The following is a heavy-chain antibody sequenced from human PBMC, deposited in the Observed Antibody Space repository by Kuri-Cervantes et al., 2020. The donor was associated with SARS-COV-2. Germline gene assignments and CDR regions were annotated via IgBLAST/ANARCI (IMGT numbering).Heavy chain of an antibody. Sequence: ASVKVSCKASGDTFTSYYMHWVRQAPGQGPEWMGIINPSGGSTGYAQKFQGRVTMTRDTSTSTVYMELSSLRSEDTAVYYCARDPAPYYDFWSGSYYFDYWGQGTLVTVSS. CDR3: ARDPAPYYDFWSGSYYFDY. D-gene: IGHD3-3*01. J-gene: IGHJ4*02. V-gene: IGHV1-46*01. CDR1: GDTFTSYY. CDR2: INPSGGST.